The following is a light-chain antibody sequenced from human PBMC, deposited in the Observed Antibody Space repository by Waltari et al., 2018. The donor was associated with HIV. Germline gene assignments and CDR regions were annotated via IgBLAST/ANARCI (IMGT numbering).Light chain of an antibody. CDR3: SSHAGSNNYV. J-gene: IGLJ1*01. CDR1: SSSGGGYDA. Sequence: QSALTQPPSASGSPVQSVTLSCSGTSSSGGGYDAITGYQQQPGKAPKLMIYEVSKRHSGVPDRFSGSKSGNTASLTVSGLQAEDEVDYYCSSHAGSNNYVFVTGTKVTVL. CDR2: EVS. V-gene: IGLV2-8*01.